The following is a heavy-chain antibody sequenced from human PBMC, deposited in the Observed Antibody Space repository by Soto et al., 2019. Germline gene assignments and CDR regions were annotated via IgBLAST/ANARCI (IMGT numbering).Heavy chain of an antibody. D-gene: IGHD3-3*01. Sequence: QVQLVQSGAEVKKPGASVKVSCKASGYTFTSYYMHWVRQAPGQGLEWMGIINPSGGSTSYAQKFQGRVTMTRDTSTSTVYMELSSLRSEDTAVYYCGRVEWPQGGGDYWGQGTLVTVSS. CDR2: INPSGGST. CDR1: GYTFTSYY. J-gene: IGHJ4*02. V-gene: IGHV1-46*01. CDR3: GRVEWPQGGGDY.